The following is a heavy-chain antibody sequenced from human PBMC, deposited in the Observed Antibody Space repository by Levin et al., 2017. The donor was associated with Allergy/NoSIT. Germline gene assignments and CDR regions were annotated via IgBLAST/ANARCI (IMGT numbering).Heavy chain of an antibody. CDR1: GFTFSNAW. Sequence: GESLKISCAASGFTFSNAWMSWVRQAPGKGLEWVGRIKSKTDGGTTDYAAPVKGRFTISRDDSKNTLYLQMNSLKTEDTAVYYCTTDRGVGRSGIAYWGQGTLVTVSS. CDR3: TTDRGVGRSGIAY. J-gene: IGHJ4*02. D-gene: IGHD2-15*01. V-gene: IGHV3-15*01. CDR2: IKSKTDGGTT.